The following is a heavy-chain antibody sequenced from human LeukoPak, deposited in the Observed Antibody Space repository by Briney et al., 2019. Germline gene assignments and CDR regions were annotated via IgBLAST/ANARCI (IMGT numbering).Heavy chain of an antibody. CDR2: ISSSSSYI. CDR1: GFTFSSYS. V-gene: IGHV3-21*01. CDR3: ARVRYDFWSGPDAFHI. J-gene: IGHJ3*02. Sequence: GGSLRLSCAASGFTFSSYSMNWVRQAPGKGLEWVSSISSSSSYIYYADSVKGRFTISRDNAKNSLYLQMNSLRAEDTAVYYCARVRYDFWSGPDAFHIWGQGTMVTVSS. D-gene: IGHD3-3*01.